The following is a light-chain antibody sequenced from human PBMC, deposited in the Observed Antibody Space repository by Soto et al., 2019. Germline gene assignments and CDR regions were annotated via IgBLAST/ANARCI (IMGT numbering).Light chain of an antibody. CDR3: QQYSSSPLT. J-gene: IGKJ4*01. V-gene: IGKV3-20*01. CDR2: GAS. CDR1: QTVRNNY. Sequence: EFVLTQSPGTLSLSPGERATLSCRASQTVRNNYLAWYQQKPGQAPSLLIYGASSRATGIPDRFSGSGSGTDFTLTISRLEPEDFAVYYCQQYSSSPLTFGGGTKVDIK.